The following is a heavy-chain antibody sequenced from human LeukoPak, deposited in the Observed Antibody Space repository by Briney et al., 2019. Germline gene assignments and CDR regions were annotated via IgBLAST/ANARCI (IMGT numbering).Heavy chain of an antibody. CDR1: GFTFSSYA. Sequence: GGSLRLSCAASGFTFSSYAMSWVRQAPGKGLEWVSSIIGSGGSTYYADSVKGRFTISRDNSKNTLYLQMNSLRAEDTAVYYCAKDLSSGWQGDDTFDIWGQGTMVTVSS. J-gene: IGHJ3*02. V-gene: IGHV3-23*01. D-gene: IGHD6-25*01. CDR2: IIGSGGST. CDR3: AKDLSSGWQGDDTFDI.